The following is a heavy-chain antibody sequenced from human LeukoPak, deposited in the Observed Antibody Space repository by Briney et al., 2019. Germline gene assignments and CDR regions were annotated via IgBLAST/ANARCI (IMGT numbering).Heavy chain of an antibody. CDR1: GGSISSGSYY. D-gene: IGHD1-26*01. Sequence: SQTLSLTCTVSGGSISSGSYYWSWIRQPAGKGLEWIGRIYTCGSTNYNPSLKSRVTISVDTSKNQFSLKLSSVTAADTAVYYCARDWGWELLAFDIWGQGTMVTVSS. V-gene: IGHV4-61*02. J-gene: IGHJ3*02. CDR2: IYTCGST. CDR3: ARDWGWELLAFDI.